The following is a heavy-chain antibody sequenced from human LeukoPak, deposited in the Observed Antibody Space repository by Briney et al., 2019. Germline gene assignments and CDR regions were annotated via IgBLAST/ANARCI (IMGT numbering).Heavy chain of an antibody. D-gene: IGHD3-10*01. V-gene: IGHV3-7*01. CDR1: GFTLSTYW. J-gene: IGHJ4*02. Sequence: PGGSLRLSCAASGFTLSTYWMSWVRQAPGKGLEWVANIKEDGSEEFYVDSVKGRFTISRDNVKRSLYLQMNNLRGGDTAVYYCASGLPFDYWGQGTLVTVSS. CDR3: ASGLPFDY. CDR2: IKEDGSEE.